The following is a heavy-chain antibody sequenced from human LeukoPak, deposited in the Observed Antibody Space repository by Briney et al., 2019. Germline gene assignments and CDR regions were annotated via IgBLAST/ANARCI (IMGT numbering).Heavy chain of an antibody. Sequence: PGXSLXLSCAASGFTFSNYAMSWVRQAPGKGLEWVSAISGSGGSTYYADSVKGRFTISRDNSKNTLYLQMNSLRAEDTAVYYCAKEAVGAPEYYFDYWGQGTLVTVSS. V-gene: IGHV3-23*01. CDR1: GFTFSNYA. CDR3: AKEAVGAPEYYFDY. CDR2: ISGSGGST. J-gene: IGHJ4*02. D-gene: IGHD1-26*01.